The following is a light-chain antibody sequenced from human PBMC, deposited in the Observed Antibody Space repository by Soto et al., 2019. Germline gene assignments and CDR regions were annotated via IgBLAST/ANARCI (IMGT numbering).Light chain of an antibody. V-gene: IGKV3-20*01. CDR1: QSVSSSY. CDR2: GAS. J-gene: IGKJ1*01. Sequence: EIVLAQSPGTLSLSPGARATLSCRASQSVSSSYLAWYQQRPGQAPRLLIYGASSRATGIPDRFSGSGSGTDFTLNISRLEPEDFAVYYCQQYGSSPPWTFGQGTKVEIK. CDR3: QQYGSSPPWT.